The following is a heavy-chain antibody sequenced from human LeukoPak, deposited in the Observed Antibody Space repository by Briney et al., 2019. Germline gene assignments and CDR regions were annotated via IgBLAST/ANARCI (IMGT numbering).Heavy chain of an antibody. V-gene: IGHV3-48*04. Sequence: GGSLRLSCAASGFTFSSYSMNWVRQAPGKGLEWVSYISSSGSTIYYADSVKGRFTISRDNAKNSPYLQMNSLRAEDTAVYYCARDGYYDSSGYYLNPKYFQHWGQGTLVTVSS. J-gene: IGHJ1*01. CDR1: GFTFSSYS. CDR2: ISSSGSTI. CDR3: ARDGYYDSSGYYLNPKYFQH. D-gene: IGHD3-22*01.